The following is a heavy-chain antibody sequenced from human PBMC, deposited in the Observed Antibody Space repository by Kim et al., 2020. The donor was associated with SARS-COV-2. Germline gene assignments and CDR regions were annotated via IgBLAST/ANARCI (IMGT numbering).Heavy chain of an antibody. CDR1: GDSMSADY. CDR3: ARRETRDLFTSDWGFFDY. V-gene: IGHV4-59*08. Sequence: SETLSLTCTVSGDSMSADYWNWIRQSPGKVLEWIGYVYFRGTTSYNPSLKSRVTISIDMSKSQFSLKLNSVTAADTAVYYCARRETRDLFTSDWGFFDYWGQGSLVTVSS. J-gene: IGHJ4*02. CDR2: VYFRGTT. D-gene: IGHD7-27*01.